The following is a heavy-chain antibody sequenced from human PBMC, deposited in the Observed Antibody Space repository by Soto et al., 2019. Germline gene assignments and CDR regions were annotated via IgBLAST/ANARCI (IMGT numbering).Heavy chain of an antibody. CDR1: GDSISRSIYY. CDR2: IYYSGST. V-gene: IGHV4-39*01. Sequence: SETLSLTCPVSGDSISRSIYYWGWFRQPPGKGLEWIGSIYYSGSTYYNPSLKSRVTISVDTSKNQFSLKLSSVTAADTAVYYCARAFGFGSNYYYYGMDVWGQGTTVTVSS. CDR3: ARAFGFGSNYYYYGMDV. J-gene: IGHJ6*02. D-gene: IGHD3-10*01.